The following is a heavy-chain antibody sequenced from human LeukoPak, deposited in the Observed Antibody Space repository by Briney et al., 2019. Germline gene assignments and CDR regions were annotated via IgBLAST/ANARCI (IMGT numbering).Heavy chain of an antibody. CDR1: GGTFSSYA. D-gene: IGHD3-10*01. V-gene: IGHV1-69*13. CDR3: ARSAYATMVRGVIPDDY. J-gene: IGHJ4*02. Sequence: SVKVSCKASGGTFSSYAISWVRQAPGQGLEWMGGIIPIFGTANYAQKFQGRVTITADASTSTAYMELSSLRSEDTAVYYCARSAYATMVRGVIPDDYWGQGTLVTVSS. CDR2: IIPIFGTA.